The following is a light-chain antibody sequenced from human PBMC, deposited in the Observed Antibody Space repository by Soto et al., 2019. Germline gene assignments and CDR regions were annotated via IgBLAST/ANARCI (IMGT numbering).Light chain of an antibody. Sequence: QSVLTQPASVSGSPGQSITISCTGTSGDVGGFNYVSWYQQLPGKAPKLLIYEVTRRPSGVSDRFSASKSGNTASLTISGLEAEDEADYYCSSFSGSTSLYVFGNGTKVTVL. V-gene: IGLV2-14*01. CDR3: SSFSGSTSLYV. J-gene: IGLJ1*01. CDR1: SGDVGGFNY. CDR2: EVT.